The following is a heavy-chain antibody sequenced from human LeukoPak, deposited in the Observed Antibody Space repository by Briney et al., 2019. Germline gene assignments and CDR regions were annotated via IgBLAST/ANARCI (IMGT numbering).Heavy chain of an antibody. CDR3: ARVRYQLLEYFDY. CDR2: ISGYNSNP. CDR1: GYTFTIYG. V-gene: IGHV1-18*01. Sequence: ASVKVSFKASGYTFTIYGISWVRQAPGQGLEWMGWISGYNSNPKYAQKFQGRVTMTTDTSTSTAYMELRGLTSDDTAVYYCARVRYQLLEYFDYWGQGTLVTVSS. J-gene: IGHJ4*02. D-gene: IGHD2-2*01.